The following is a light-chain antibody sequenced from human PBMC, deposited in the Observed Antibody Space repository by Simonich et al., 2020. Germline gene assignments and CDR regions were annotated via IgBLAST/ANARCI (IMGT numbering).Light chain of an antibody. Sequence: QPVLTQPPSASASLGASVTLTCTLSSGYSNYKGDWYQQRPGKGPRFVMRVGTGGFVGPKGDCIPDRFSVLGSGLNRYLTIKNIQEEDESDYHCGADHGSGSNFVWVFGGGTKLTVL. CDR1: SGYSNYK. V-gene: IGLV9-49*01. CDR3: GADHGSGSNFVWV. CDR2: VGTGGFVG. J-gene: IGLJ3*02.